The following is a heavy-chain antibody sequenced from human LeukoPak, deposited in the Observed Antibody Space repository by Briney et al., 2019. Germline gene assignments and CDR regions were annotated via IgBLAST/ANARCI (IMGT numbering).Heavy chain of an antibody. CDR1: GDSISNYY. V-gene: IGHV4-59*13. J-gene: IGHJ4*02. D-gene: IGHD5-18*01. CDR3: ARDAGGYSYGNFDY. CDR2: IYYSGST. Sequence: SETLLLTCTVSGDSISNYYWNWIRQPPGRGLEWIGYIYYSGSTNYNPSLKSRVTISVDTSKNQFSLKLTSVTTADTAVYYCARDAGGYSYGNFDYWGQGTLVIVSS.